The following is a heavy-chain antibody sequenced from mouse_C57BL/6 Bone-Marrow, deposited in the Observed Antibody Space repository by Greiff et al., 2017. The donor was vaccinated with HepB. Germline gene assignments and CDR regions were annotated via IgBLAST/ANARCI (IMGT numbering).Heavy chain of an antibody. D-gene: IGHD2-4*01. V-gene: IGHV1-76*01. CDR1: GYTFTDYY. J-gene: IGHJ3*01. CDR2: IYPGSGNT. Sequence: VQRVESGAELVRPGASVKLSCKASGYTFTDYYINWVKQRPGQGLEWIARIYPGSGNTYYNEKFKGKATLTAEKSSSTAYMQLSSLTSEDAAVYFCARMGDYDAAWFAYWGQGTLVTVSA. CDR3: ARMGDYDAAWFAY.